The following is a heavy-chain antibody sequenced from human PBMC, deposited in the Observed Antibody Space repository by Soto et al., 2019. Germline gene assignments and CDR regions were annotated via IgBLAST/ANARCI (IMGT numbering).Heavy chain of an antibody. J-gene: IGHJ4*02. CDR1: GYSFNTYW. CDR3: ARPGYYDSSGFFNFDH. D-gene: IGHD3-22*01. V-gene: IGHV5-51*01. CDR2: IYPDDSDT. Sequence: PGESLKISCKASGYSFNTYWIGWVRQLPGKGLEWMGIIYPDDSDTRYSPSFQGQVTISADKSFTTVYLQWNSLKASDTAIYYCARPGYYDSSGFFNFDHWGQGNLVTVSS.